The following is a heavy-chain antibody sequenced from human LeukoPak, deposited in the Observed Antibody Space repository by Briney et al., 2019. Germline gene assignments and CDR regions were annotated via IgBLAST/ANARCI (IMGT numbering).Heavy chain of an antibody. D-gene: IGHD3-22*01. J-gene: IGHJ4*02. CDR3: AREVSSGPAYYFDY. Sequence: GGSLRLSCAASGFTFSSYSMNWVRQAPGKGLEWVSYISSSSSTTYYADSVKGRFTISRDNAKNSLYLQMNSLRAEDTAVYYCAREVSSGPAYYFDYWGQGTLVTVSS. V-gene: IGHV3-48*04. CDR1: GFTFSSYS. CDR2: ISSSSSTT.